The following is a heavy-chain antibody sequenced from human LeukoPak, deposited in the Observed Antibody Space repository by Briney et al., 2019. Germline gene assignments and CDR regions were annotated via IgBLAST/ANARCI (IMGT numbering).Heavy chain of an antibody. CDR1: GFSVSDYC. CDR2: VMSGRGST. J-gene: IGHJ4*02. D-gene: IGHD3-16*01. CDR3: ARERRGSYYAFES. Sequence: GGSLRLSCAASGFSVSDYCISWIRQSPGKGPEWVSYVMSGRGSTNYADSVKGRFTISRDNAKNSVALQLDGLRADDTAVYFCARERRGSYYAFESWGQGTLVTVSS. V-gene: IGHV3-11*05.